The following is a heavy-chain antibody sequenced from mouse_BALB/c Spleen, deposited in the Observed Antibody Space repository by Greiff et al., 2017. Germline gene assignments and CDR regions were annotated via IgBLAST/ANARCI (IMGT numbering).Heavy chain of an antibody. J-gene: IGHJ3*01. Sequence: VHVKQSGTVLARPGASVKLSCKASGYTFTSYWMHWVKQRPGQGLEWIGAIYPGNSDTSYNQKFKGKAKLTAVTSTSTAYMELSSLTNEDSAVYYCTRSYYYGSSYWFAYWGQGTLVTVSA. V-gene: IGHV1-5*01. CDR1: GYTFTSYW. CDR2: IYPGNSDT. D-gene: IGHD1-1*01. CDR3: TRSYYYGSSYWFAY.